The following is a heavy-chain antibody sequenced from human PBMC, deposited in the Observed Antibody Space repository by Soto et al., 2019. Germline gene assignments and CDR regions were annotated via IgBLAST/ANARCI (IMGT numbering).Heavy chain of an antibody. CDR1: GGSISSSSYY. CDR2: IYYSGST. D-gene: IGHD3-3*01. V-gene: IGHV4-39*01. Sequence: SETLSLTCTVSGGSISSSSYYWGWIRQPPGKGLEWIGSIYYSGSTYYNPSLKSRVTISVDTSKNQFSLKLSSVTAADTAVYYCARSRYDFWSGYHFDYWGQGTLVTSPQ. CDR3: ARSRYDFWSGYHFDY. J-gene: IGHJ4*02.